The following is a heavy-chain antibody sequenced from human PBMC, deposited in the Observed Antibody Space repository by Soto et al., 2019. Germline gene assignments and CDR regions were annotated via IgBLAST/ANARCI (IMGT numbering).Heavy chain of an antibody. CDR1: AFKFSNYA. J-gene: IGHJ4*02. CDR2: ISATGGGT. CDR3: AKDRRAGGNSAFYFDF. D-gene: IGHD1-7*01. Sequence: QPGGSLRLSCSACAFKFSNYAMSLVRQAPGKGLEWVSLISATGGGTYYADSVKGRFTISRDNSHITLYLQVHSLTAEDTAVYYCAKDRRAGGNSAFYFDFWGQGAQVTVAS. V-gene: IGHV3-23*01.